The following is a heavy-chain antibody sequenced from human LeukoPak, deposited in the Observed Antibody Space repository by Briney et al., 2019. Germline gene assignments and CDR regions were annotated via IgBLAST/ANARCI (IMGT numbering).Heavy chain of an antibody. CDR3: ARYSSGYSTYFDY. J-gene: IGHJ4*02. CDR2: MYSGGST. CDR1: GFTVSSNY. V-gene: IGHV3-66*01. Sequence: GGSLRLSCAASGFTVSSNYMSWVRQAPGKGPEWVSIMYSGGSTYYADSVKGRFTISRDSSKNTLFLQMNSLRAEDTAVYYCARYSSGYSTYFDYWGQGTLVTVSS. D-gene: IGHD3-22*01.